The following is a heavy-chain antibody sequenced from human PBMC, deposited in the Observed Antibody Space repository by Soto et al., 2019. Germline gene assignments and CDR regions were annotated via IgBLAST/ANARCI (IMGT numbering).Heavy chain of an antibody. CDR3: AREENCSDGICYSEYFQR. CDR2: VNPSGGST. V-gene: IGHV1-46*01. CDR1: GYIFTAYS. D-gene: IGHD2-15*01. Sequence: QVQLEQSGAEVKKHGASVKVSCKASGYIFTAYSMHWVRRAPGQGLQWMGVVNPSGGSTNYAQKFQGRITLTRDTSRNTFYMDLSSLTSEDTAVYYCAREENCSDGICYSEYFQRWGQGTLVTVSS. J-gene: IGHJ1*01.